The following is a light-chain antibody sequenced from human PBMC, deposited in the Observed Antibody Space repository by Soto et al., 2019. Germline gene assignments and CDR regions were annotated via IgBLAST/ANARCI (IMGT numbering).Light chain of an antibody. V-gene: IGKV2-28*01. CDR1: QSLLHSNGYNY. CDR3: MQALQTPRT. CDR2: LGS. Sequence: DIVMTQSPLSLPVTPGEPASISCRSSQSLLHSNGYNYLDWYLQKPGQSPQLLIYLGSNRASGVPDRFSGSGSGTDFTLKISRVEAEEVGVYYCMQALQTPRTVGQGTK. J-gene: IGKJ1*01.